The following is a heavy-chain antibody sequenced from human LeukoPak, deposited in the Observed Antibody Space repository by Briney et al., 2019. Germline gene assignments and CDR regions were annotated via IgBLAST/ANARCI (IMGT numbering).Heavy chain of an antibody. V-gene: IGHV1-2*02. Sequence: ASVKVSCKASGYTFTGYYMHWVRQAPGQGLEWMGWINPNSGGTNYAQKFQGRVTMTRDTSISTAYMELSRLRSEDTAVYYCARGVGATMATFDYWAREPWSPSPQ. D-gene: IGHD1-26*01. CDR2: INPNSGGT. CDR1: GYTFTGYY. J-gene: IGHJ4*02. CDR3: ARGVGATMATFDY.